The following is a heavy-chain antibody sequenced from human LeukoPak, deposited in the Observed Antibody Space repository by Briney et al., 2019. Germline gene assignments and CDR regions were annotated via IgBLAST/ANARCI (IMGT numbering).Heavy chain of an antibody. CDR3: ARDLRIVVPAATPSGYYYYYMDV. CDR2: IYISGSP. Sequence: SETLPLTCAVYGGSFSGYYWSWIRQPPGKGLEWIGRIYISGSPNYNPSLKSRVTMSVDTSKNQFSLKLSSVTAADTAVYYCARDLRIVVPAATPSGYYYYYMDVWGKGTTVTISS. V-gene: IGHV4-59*10. CDR1: GGSFSGYY. J-gene: IGHJ6*03. D-gene: IGHD2-2*01.